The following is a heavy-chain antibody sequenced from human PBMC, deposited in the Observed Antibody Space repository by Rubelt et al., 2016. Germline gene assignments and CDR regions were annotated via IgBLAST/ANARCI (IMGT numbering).Heavy chain of an antibody. Sequence: QVQLVQSGAEVKKPGASVKVSCKASGYTFTSYDINWVRQATGQGLEWMGWMNPNSGNTGYAQRFQGRATMTRDTSTSTVDMELSCLRSDDTAVYYCASVVPGSYYYYGMDVWGQGTTVTVSS. CDR3: ASVVPGSYYYYGMDV. CDR2: MNPNSGNT. D-gene: IGHD1-26*01. CDR1: GYTFTSYD. J-gene: IGHJ6*02. V-gene: IGHV1-8*01.